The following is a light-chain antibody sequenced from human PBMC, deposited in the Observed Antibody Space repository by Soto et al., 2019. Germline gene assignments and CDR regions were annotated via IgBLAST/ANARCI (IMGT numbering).Light chain of an antibody. Sequence: QLVLTQPHSVSGAPGQRVTISCTGSSSNIGAGYDVHWYQQVPGTAPKLLIYGNNNRPSGVPDRFSGSKSGTSASLAIAGLQAEDDADYYCQSDDSSLRVFGTGTKLTVL. CDR1: SSNIGAGYD. V-gene: IGLV1-40*01. CDR3: QSDDSSLRV. CDR2: GNN. J-gene: IGLJ1*01.